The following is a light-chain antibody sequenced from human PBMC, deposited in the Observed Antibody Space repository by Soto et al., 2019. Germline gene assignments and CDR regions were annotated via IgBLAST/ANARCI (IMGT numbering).Light chain of an antibody. CDR3: QQYGSSSYT. CDR2: DAS. CDR1: QSVSSSY. J-gene: IGKJ2*01. Sequence: EIVLTQSPGTLSLSPGERATLSCRASQSVSSSYLGWYQQKPGQAPRLLIYDASSRATGIPDRFSGSGSGTDFTLTISRLEPEDIAVYYCQQYGSSSYTFGQGTKVEIK. V-gene: IGKV3-20*01.